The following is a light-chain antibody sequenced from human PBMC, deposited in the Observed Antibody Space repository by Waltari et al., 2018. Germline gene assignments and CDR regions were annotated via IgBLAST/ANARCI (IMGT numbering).Light chain of an antibody. CDR3: QHNVRLPVT. CDR2: DSS. CDR1: ESVRRA. J-gene: IGKJ1*01. Sequence: EVVLTQSPGTLSLSPGESATLSCSTSESVRRALIWYQQKPGQAPRLLIYDSSTRATGVPDRFSGSGFGTDFSLTISRLEPEDFAVYYCQHNVRLPVTFGQGTRVEIK. V-gene: IGKV3-20*01.